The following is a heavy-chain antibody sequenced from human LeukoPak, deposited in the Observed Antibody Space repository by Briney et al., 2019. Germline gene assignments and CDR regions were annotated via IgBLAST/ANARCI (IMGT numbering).Heavy chain of an antibody. J-gene: IGHJ4*02. D-gene: IGHD3-22*01. CDR3: ARDTKRITMIVDYFDH. Sequence: GGSLRLSCAASGFTFSSYSMNWVRQAPGKGLEWVSSISSSSSYIYYADSVEGRFTISRDNAKNSLYLQMNSLRAEDTAVYYCARDTKRITMIVDYFDHWGQGTLVTVSS. V-gene: IGHV3-21*01. CDR2: ISSSSSYI. CDR1: GFTFSSYS.